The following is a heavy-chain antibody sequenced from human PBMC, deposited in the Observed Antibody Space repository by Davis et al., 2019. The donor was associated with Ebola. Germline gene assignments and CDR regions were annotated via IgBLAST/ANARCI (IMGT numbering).Heavy chain of an antibody. CDR3: VKDPRSAADAH. CDR2: ISGTGTGT. Sequence: PGGSLSLSCAASGFTFTAAWMSWVRQAPGKGLEWVAGISGTGTGTFHATSVKGRFTISRDNSKNTLFLQMKSLRVDDTAIYYCVKDPRSAADAHWGQGTLITVSS. V-gene: IGHV3-23*01. D-gene: IGHD6-13*01. J-gene: IGHJ4*02. CDR1: GFTFTAAW.